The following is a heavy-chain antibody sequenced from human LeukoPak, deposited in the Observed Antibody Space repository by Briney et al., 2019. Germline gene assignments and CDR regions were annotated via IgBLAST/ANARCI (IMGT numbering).Heavy chain of an antibody. CDR3: ARQGCSGGSCYADFDY. V-gene: IGHV5-51*01. Sequence: PGESLKISCKGSGYSFTSYWIGWVRQMPGKGLEWMGIIHPGDSDTRYSPSFQGHVTISVDKSISTAYLQWSSLKASDTAMYYCARQGCSGGSCYADFDYWGQGTLVTVSS. CDR1: GYSFTSYW. CDR2: IHPGDSDT. J-gene: IGHJ4*02. D-gene: IGHD2-15*01.